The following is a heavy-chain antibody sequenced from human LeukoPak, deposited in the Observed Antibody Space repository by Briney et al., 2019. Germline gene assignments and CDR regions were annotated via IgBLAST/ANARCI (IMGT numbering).Heavy chain of an antibody. J-gene: IGHJ5*02. V-gene: IGHV3-48*03. Sequence: PGGSRRLSCAASGFTFSSYEMNWVRQAPGKGLEWVSYISSSGSTIYYADSVKGRFTISRDNAKNSLYLQMNSLRAEDTAVYYCARLWVERRGGDWFDPWGQGTLVTVSS. D-gene: IGHD1-1*01. CDR2: ISSSGSTI. CDR3: ARLWVERRGGDWFDP. CDR1: GFTFSSYE.